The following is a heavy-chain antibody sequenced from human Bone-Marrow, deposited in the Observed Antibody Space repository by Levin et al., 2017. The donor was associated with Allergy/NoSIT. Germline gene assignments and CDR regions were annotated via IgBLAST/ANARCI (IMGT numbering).Heavy chain of an antibody. D-gene: IGHD3-22*01. Sequence: SLKISCAASGFNFGDHAMHWVRQGPGKGLQWVSGISWNGAIIGYADSLKGRFTISRDNAKNSLYLVIYSLRPEDTAFYYCGKDVSHYDTSGYIDYWGQGTLVTVSS. J-gene: IGHJ4*02. CDR3: GKDVSHYDTSGYIDY. V-gene: IGHV3-9*01. CDR2: ISWNGAII. CDR1: GFNFGDHA.